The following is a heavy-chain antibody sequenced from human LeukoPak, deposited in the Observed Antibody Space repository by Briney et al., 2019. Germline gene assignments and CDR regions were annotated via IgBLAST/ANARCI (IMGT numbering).Heavy chain of an antibody. CDR1: GVSISSYY. CDR2: IYYSGST. J-gene: IGHJ6*02. D-gene: IGHD3-10*01. Sequence: SETLSLTCTVSGVSISSYYWSWIRQPPGKGLEWIGYIYYSGSTNYNPSLKSRVTISVDTSKNQFSLKLSSVTAADTAVYYCARLRGRYYYYYGMDVWGQGTTVTVSS. CDR3: ARLRGRYYYYYGMDV. V-gene: IGHV4-59*01.